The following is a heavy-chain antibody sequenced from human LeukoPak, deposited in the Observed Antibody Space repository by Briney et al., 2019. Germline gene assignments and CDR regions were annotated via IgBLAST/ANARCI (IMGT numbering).Heavy chain of an antibody. Sequence: SVKVSCKASGGTFISYAISWVRQAPGQGLEWMGRIIPILGIANYAQKFQGRVTITSDKSTSTAYMELSSLRSEDTAVYYCARPSRVVPAALYYYYRMDVWGQGPTVTVSS. J-gene: IGHJ6*02. D-gene: IGHD2-2*01. CDR1: GGTFISYA. V-gene: IGHV1-69*04. CDR3: ARPSRVVPAALYYYYRMDV. CDR2: IIPILGIA.